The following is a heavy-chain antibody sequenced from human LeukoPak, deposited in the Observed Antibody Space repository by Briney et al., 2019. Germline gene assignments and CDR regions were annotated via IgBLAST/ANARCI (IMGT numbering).Heavy chain of an antibody. Sequence: SETLSLTCTVSGGSIRSYYWSWIRQPPGKGLEWIGYLYYSGSTNYNPSLKSRVTISVDTSKNQFSLKLSSVTAADAAVYYCTSGSYSFYYMDVWGKGATVTVSS. J-gene: IGHJ6*03. CDR3: TSGSYSFYYMDV. V-gene: IGHV4-59*01. CDR1: GGSIRSYY. CDR2: LYYSGST. D-gene: IGHD1-26*01.